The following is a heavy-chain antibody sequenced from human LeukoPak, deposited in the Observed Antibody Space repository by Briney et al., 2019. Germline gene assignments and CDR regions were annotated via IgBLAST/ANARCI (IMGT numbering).Heavy chain of an antibody. CDR1: GGFITSSFY. J-gene: IGHJ4*02. CDR3: ARLGKYYGSIDY. CDR2: IYNSGGT. Sequence: SETLSLTCTVSGGFITSSFYWSWIRQSPGKGLEWIGYIYNSGGTKYNPSLKSRLTISVDTSKNQFSLKLSSVTAADTAVYYCARLGKYYGSIDYWGQGTLVTVSS. V-gene: IGHV4-59*12. D-gene: IGHD3-10*01.